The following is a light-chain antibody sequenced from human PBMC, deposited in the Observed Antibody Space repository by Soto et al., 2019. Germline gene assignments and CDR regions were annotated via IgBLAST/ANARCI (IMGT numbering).Light chain of an antibody. J-gene: IGKJ1*01. CDR3: QHYNDYSRM. V-gene: IGKV1-5*03. CDR1: QSVDSW. Sequence: DIQMTQSPSTLYVSIGDRVTITCRTSQSVDSWLAWYQQKPGKAPKLLIYKASSLQTGVPTRFSGSGSRTEFTLTISSLQPDDFATYYCQHYNDYSRMFGQGTKVEIK. CDR2: KAS.